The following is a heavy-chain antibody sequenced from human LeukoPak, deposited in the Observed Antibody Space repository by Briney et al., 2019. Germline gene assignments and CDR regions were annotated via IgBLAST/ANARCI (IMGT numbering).Heavy chain of an antibody. D-gene: IGHD1-26*01. CDR1: GGTFSSYA. J-gene: IGHJ6*03. Sequence: VASVKVSCKASGGTFSSYAISWVRQAPGQGLEWMGGIIPIFGTANYAQKFQGRVTITADESTSTAYMELSSLRSEDTAVYYCARRGPYSGSTSGYYYYMDVWGKGTTVTVSS. V-gene: IGHV1-69*13. CDR2: IIPIFGTA. CDR3: ARRGPYSGSTSGYYYYMDV.